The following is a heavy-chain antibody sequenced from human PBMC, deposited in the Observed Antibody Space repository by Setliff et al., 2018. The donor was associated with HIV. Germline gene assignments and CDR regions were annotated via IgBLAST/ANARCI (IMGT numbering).Heavy chain of an antibody. CDR2: IGGSGT. CDR1: GFILSEYT. J-gene: IGHJ4*02. D-gene: IGHD6-6*01. Sequence: GGSLRLSCAGSGFILSEYTISWVRQTPGKGLEWVSAIGGSGTYYADSVKGRFTISRDKSKNTVNLQMNSLRAEDTAVYYCASGYSSSSPRRDYWGQGTLVTVSS. CDR3: ASGYSSSSPRRDY. V-gene: IGHV3-23*01.